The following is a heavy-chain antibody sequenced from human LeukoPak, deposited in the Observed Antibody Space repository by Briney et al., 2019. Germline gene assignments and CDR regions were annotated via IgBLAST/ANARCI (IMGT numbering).Heavy chain of an antibody. J-gene: IGHJ4*02. D-gene: IGHD2-2*01. Sequence: GGPLRLSCAASGFTFSSYAMHWVRQAPGKGLEWVAVISYDGSNKYYADSVKGRFTISRDNSKNTLYLQMNSLRAEDTAVYYCARDLPDDIVVVPAAQDYWGQGTLVTVSS. CDR1: GFTFSSYA. CDR2: ISYDGSNK. CDR3: ARDLPDDIVVVPAAQDY. V-gene: IGHV3-30-3*01.